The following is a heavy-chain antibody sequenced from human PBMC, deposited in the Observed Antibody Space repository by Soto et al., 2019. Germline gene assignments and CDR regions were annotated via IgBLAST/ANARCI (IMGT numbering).Heavy chain of an antibody. Sequence: PGGSLRLSCAASGFACGNYAMNWVRQAPGKGLEWVSGIVGSGASTNYADSVKGRFTISRDNSKNTLYLHMNGLRAEDTATYYCAKLPSSGFYYFDYWGQGT. CDR2: IVGSGAST. CDR1: GFACGNYA. D-gene: IGHD3-22*01. V-gene: IGHV3-23*01. CDR3: AKLPSSGFYYFDY. J-gene: IGHJ4*02.